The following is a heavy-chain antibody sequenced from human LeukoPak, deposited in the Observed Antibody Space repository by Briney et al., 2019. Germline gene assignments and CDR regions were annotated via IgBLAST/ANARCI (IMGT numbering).Heavy chain of an antibody. J-gene: IGHJ4*02. CDR1: GFTFSSYG. CDR3: ANIDGGWHGPLAPPPSSNY. D-gene: IGHD6-19*01. Sequence: GGSLRLSCAASGFTFSSYGMHWVRQGPRTGQERVAFIRYDGSNKYYADSVKGRFTISRDNSKNTLYLQMNSLRAEDTAVYYCANIDGGWHGPLAPPPSSNYWGQGTLVTVSS. CDR2: IRYDGSNK. V-gene: IGHV3-30*02.